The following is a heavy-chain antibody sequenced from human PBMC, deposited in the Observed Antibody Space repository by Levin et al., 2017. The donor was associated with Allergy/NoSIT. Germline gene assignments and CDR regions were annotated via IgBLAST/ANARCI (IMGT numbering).Heavy chain of an antibody. CDR3: AKVGLAAAGSGPKHFDY. CDR2: ITGSAGST. V-gene: IGHV3-23*01. D-gene: IGHD6-13*01. J-gene: IGHJ4*02. Sequence: PGGSLRLSCAASGFTFSSYAMSWVRQAPGKGLEWVSGITGSAGSTYYADSVKGRFTISRDNSKNTLYLQMSSLRAEDTAVYYCAKVGLAAAGSGPKHFDYWGQGTLVTVSS. CDR1: GFTFSSYA.